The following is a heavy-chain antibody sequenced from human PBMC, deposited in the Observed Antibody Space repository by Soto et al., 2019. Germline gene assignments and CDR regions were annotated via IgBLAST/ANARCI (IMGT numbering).Heavy chain of an antibody. Sequence: PSETLSLTCAVSGGSVSSSNWWSWVRQPPGKGLEWIGETHHGGSADYNPSLKSRVTISLDKSKNQFSLQLTSVTAADTAVYFCARAPSSYYSLDVWGQGTTVTVSS. CDR2: THHGGSA. J-gene: IGHJ6*02. V-gene: IGHV4-4*02. CDR1: GGSVSSSNW. CDR3: ARAPSSYYSLDV.